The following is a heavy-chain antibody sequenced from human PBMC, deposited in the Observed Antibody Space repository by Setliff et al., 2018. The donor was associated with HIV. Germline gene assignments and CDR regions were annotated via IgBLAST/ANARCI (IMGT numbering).Heavy chain of an antibody. Sequence: SETLSLTCAVYGGSFSGYYWSWIRQPPGKGPEWIGEINHSGSTNYNPSLKSRVTISVDTSKSQFSLKLSSVTAADTAVYYCARGVPLLPPHYWGQGTLVTVSS. D-gene: IGHD2-21*02. CDR3: ARGVPLLPPHY. V-gene: IGHV4-34*01. CDR1: GGSFSGYY. J-gene: IGHJ4*02. CDR2: INHSGST.